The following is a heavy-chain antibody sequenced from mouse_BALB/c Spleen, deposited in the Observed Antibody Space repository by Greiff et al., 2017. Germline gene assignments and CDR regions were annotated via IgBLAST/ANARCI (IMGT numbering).Heavy chain of an antibody. Sequence: EVHLVESGGGLVKLGGSLKLSCAASGFTFSSYYMSWVRQTPEKRLELVAAINSNGGSTYYPDTVKGRFTISRDNAKNTLYLQMSSLKSEDTALYNCARQGNWGYFDYWGQGTTLTVSS. J-gene: IGHJ2*01. D-gene: IGHD4-1*02. V-gene: IGHV5-6-2*01. CDR1: GFTFSSYY. CDR2: INSNGGST. CDR3: ARQGNWGYFDY.